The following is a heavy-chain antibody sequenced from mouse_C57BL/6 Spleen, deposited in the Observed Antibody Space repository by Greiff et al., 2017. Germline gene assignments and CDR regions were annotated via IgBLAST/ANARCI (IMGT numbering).Heavy chain of an antibody. CDR2: IDPSDSET. CDR1: GYTFTSYW. D-gene: IGHD2-4*01. V-gene: IGHV1-52*01. Sequence: VQLQQSGAELVRPGSSVKLSCKASGYTFTSYWMHWVKQRPIQGLEWIGNIDPSDSETHYNQKFKDKATLTVDKSSSTAYMQLSSLTSEDSAVYYCARSDYDGFAYWGQGTLVTVSA. CDR3: ARSDYDGFAY. J-gene: IGHJ3*01.